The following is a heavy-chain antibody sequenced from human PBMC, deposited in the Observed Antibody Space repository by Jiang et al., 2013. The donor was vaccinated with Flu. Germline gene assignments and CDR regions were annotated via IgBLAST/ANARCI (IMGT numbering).Heavy chain of an antibody. Sequence: LEWMGWISAYNGNTNYAQKLQGRVTMTTDTSTSTAYMELRSLRSDDTAVYYCARDWAMDVWGKGTTVTVSS. V-gene: IGHV1-18*01. J-gene: IGHJ6*03. D-gene: IGHD3-16*01. CDR3: ARDWAMDV. CDR2: ISAYNGNT.